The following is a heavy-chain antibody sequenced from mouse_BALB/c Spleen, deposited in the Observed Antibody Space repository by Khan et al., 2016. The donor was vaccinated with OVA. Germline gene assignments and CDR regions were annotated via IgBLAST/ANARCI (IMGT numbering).Heavy chain of an antibody. J-gene: IGHJ3*01. D-gene: IGHD1-1*01. V-gene: IGHV5-6*01. CDR2: ISTGGSYT. CDR3: ARLAYYYDSEGFAY. Sequence: EVDLVEPGGDLVKPGGSLKLSCAASGFTFSTYGMSWVRQPPDKRLEWVATISTGGSYTYYPDSVKGRFTISRDNAKNTLYLQMSSLKSEDTAMFYCARLAYYYDSEGFAYWGQGTLVTVSA. CDR1: GFTFSTYG.